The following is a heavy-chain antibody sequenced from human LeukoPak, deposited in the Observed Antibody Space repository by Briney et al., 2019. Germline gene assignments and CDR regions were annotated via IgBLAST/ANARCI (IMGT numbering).Heavy chain of an antibody. CDR3: ARGPANYCSGGSCLVYRY. V-gene: IGHV4-34*01. D-gene: IGHD2-15*01. CDR2: INHSGST. Sequence: SETLSLTCAVYGGSFSGYYWSWLRQPPGKGLEWIGEINHSGSTNYNPSLKSRVTISVDTSKNQFSLKLSSVTAADTAVYYCARGPANYCSGGSCLVYRYWGQGTLVTVSS. CDR1: GGSFSGYY. J-gene: IGHJ4*02.